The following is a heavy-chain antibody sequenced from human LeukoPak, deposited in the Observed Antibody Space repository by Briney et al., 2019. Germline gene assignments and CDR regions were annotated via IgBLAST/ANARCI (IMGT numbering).Heavy chain of an antibody. CDR3: ARESNYDFWSGYRDGDYYYYMDV. Sequence: ASVKVSCKVSGYTLTELSMHWVRQAPGKGLEWMGGFDPEDGETIYAQKFQGRVTMTTDTSTSTAYMELRSLRSDDTAVYYCARESNYDFWSGYRDGDYYYYMDVWGKGTTVTVSS. CDR2: FDPEDGET. V-gene: IGHV1-24*01. D-gene: IGHD3-3*01. J-gene: IGHJ6*03. CDR1: GYTLTELS.